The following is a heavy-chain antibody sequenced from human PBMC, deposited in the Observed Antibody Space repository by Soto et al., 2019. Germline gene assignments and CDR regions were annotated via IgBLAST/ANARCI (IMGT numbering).Heavy chain of an antibody. V-gene: IGHV4-30-2*01. D-gene: IGHD6-13*01. CDR2: IYHSGST. CDR3: ARGSYSSSWYDGMDV. CDR1: GGSISSGGYS. J-gene: IGHJ6*02. Sequence: SETLSLTCAVSGGSISSGGYSWSWIRQPPGKGLEWIGYIYHSGSTYYNPSLKSRVTISVDRSKNQFSLKLSSVTAADTAVYYCARGSYSSSWYDGMDVWGQGTTVTVSS.